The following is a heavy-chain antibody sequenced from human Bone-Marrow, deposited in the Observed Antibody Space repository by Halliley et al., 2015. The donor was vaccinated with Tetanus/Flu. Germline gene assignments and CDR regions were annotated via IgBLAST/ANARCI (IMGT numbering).Heavy chain of an antibody. CDR2: VYPGDSNV. CDR1: GYTFSSYW. Sequence: VQLVQSGAEMRKPGESLKISCKGSGYTFSSYWLGWVRQMPGKGLEWMGIVYPGDSNVRYSPSFQGQVTFSVDKATSTVYLQRSSLKASDSAMYYCARRPFGDGYNLGTFDYWGQGTLVTVSS. CDR3: ARRPFGDGYNLGTFDY. D-gene: IGHD5-12*01. J-gene: IGHJ4*02. V-gene: IGHV5-51*03.